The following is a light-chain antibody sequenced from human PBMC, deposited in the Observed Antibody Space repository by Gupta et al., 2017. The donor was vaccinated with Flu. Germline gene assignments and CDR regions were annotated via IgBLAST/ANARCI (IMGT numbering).Light chain of an antibody. Sequence: SSNIGNNYVSWYQQFPGTAPKLLIYETNRRPSGIPDRFSGSKSGTSATLGITGLQTGDEADYYCASWDYSLSAKVFGGVTKVTVL. V-gene: IGLV1-51*02. CDR2: ETN. J-gene: IGLJ3*02. CDR3: ASWDYSLSAKV. CDR1: SSNIGNNY.